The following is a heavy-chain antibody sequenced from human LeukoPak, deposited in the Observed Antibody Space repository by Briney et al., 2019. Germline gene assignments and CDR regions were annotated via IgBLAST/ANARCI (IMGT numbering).Heavy chain of an antibody. CDR2: IYPGDSDT. D-gene: IGHD2-15*01. CDR1: GCIFTSYW. Sequence: GESLKISCKGAGCIFTSYWIGWVRRLPGKGLEWMGIIYPGDSDTKYSASFQGQVTISAGESISTAYLQWSSLKASDTAMYYCARRGYCSGGSCVGPFDIWGQGTMVTVSS. CDR3: ARRGYCSGGSCVGPFDI. V-gene: IGHV5-51*01. J-gene: IGHJ3*02.